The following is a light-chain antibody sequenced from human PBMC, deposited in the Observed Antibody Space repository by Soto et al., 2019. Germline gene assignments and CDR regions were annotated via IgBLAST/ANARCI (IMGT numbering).Light chain of an antibody. CDR1: SSDVGNYDF. V-gene: IGLV2-14*01. Sequence: QSALAPPPSASGSPGQSVTISCTGTSSDVGNYDFVSWYQQHPGKAPKLMIYEVSNRPSGVSNRFSGSKSGNTASLTISGLQAEDEADYYCSSYTSSSTLYVFGTGTKVTVL. CDR2: EVS. J-gene: IGLJ1*01. CDR3: SSYTSSSTLYV.